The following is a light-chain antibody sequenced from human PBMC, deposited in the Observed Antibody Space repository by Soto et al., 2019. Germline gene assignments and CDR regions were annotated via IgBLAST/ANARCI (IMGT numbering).Light chain of an antibody. CDR2: GAS. CDR3: QQYNNWPRT. J-gene: IGKJ1*01. V-gene: IGKV3-15*01. CDR1: QSVSSR. Sequence: EIVMTQSPATLSVSPGERATLSCRASQSVSSRLAWYQQKLGQAPRLLIYGASTRATGIPARFSGSGSGTEFTLTISSLQSEDFAVYYCQQYNNWPRTFGQGTKVDIK.